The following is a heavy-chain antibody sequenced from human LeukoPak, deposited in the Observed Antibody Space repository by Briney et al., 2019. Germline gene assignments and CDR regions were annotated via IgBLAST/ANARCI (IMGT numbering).Heavy chain of an antibody. V-gene: IGHV3-30*18. D-gene: IGHD3-9*01. CDR1: GFTFSSYG. CDR2: ISYDGSNK. J-gene: IGHJ6*02. CDR3: AKDRFDILNTGERGMDV. Sequence: GRSLRLSCAASGFTFSSYGMHWVHQAPGKGLEWVAVISYDGSNKYYADSVKGRFTISRDNSKNTLYLQMNSLRAEDTAVYYCAKDRFDILNTGERGMDVWGQGTTVTVSS.